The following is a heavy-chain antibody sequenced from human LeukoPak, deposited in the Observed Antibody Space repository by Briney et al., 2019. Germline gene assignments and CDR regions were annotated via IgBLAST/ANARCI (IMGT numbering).Heavy chain of an antibody. CDR3: ARSIVATIFPYCYYMDV. CDR2: IIPIFGTA. D-gene: IGHD5-12*01. J-gene: IGHJ6*03. CDR1: GGTFSSYA. V-gene: IGHV1-69*01. Sequence: SVKVSCKASGGTFSSYAISWVRQAPGQGLEWMGGIIPIFGTANYAQKFQGRVTITADESTSTAYMELSSLRSEDTAVYYCARSIVATIFPYCYYMDVWGKGTTVTVSS.